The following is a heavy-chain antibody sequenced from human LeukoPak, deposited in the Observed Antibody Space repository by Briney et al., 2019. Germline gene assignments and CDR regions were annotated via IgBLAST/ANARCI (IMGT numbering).Heavy chain of an antibody. Sequence: PGRSLRLSCAASGFTFSSYGMHWVRQAPGKGLEWVAVIWYDGSNKYYADSVKGRFTISRDNSKNTLYLQMNSLRAADTAVYYCARVQQLVVVARGWFDPWGQGTLVTVSS. V-gene: IGHV3-33*01. D-gene: IGHD6-13*01. J-gene: IGHJ5*02. CDR3: ARVQQLVVVARGWFDP. CDR1: GFTFSSYG. CDR2: IWYDGSNK.